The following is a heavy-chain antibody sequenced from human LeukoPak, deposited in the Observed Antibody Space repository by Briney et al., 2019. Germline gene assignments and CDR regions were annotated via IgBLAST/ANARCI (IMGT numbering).Heavy chain of an antibody. CDR1: GGSISSYY. J-gene: IGHJ4*02. CDR2: IYTSGST. Sequence: WETLSLTCTVSGGSISSYYWSWIRQPAGKGLEWIGRIYTSGSTNYNPSLKSRVTMSVDTSKNQFSLKLSSVTAADTAVYYCARDSYDILTGYQDFDYWGQGTLVTVSS. CDR3: ARDSYDILTGYQDFDY. D-gene: IGHD3-9*01. V-gene: IGHV4-4*07.